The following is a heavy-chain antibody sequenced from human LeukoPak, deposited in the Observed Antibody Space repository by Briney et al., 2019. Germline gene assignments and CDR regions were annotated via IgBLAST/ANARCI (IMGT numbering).Heavy chain of an antibody. CDR1: GYSFTSYW. V-gene: IGHV5-51*01. CDR3: ARNLNPYYNWFDP. CDR2: IYPGDSDT. Sequence: GESLKISCKGSGYSFTSYWIGWVRQMPGKGLEWMGFIYPGDSDTRYSPSFQGQVTISADKSISTAYLQWSSLKASDTAMYYCARNLNPYYNWFDPWGQGTLVTVSS. D-gene: IGHD1-14*01. J-gene: IGHJ5*02.